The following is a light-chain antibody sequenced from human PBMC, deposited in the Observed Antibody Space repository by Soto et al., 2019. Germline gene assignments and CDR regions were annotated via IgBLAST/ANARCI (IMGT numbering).Light chain of an antibody. J-gene: IGKJ4*01. V-gene: IGKV3-11*02. CDR3: QQRSNWLPLT. CDR2: DAS. Sequence: EIMLSQSPATLSLTPGERATLSCRASQSISTSLAWYQQKPGQAPRLLIYDASNRASGIPDRFSGSGSGRDFTLTISSLEPDDFALYYCQQRSNWLPLTFGGGTKVDIK. CDR1: QSISTS.